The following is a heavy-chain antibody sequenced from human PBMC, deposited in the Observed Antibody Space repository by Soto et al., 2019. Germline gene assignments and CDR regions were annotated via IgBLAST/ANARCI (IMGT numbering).Heavy chain of an antibody. CDR1: GGSISSGDYY. V-gene: IGHV4-30-4*01. Sequence: QVQLQESGPGLVKPSQTLSLTCTVSGGSISSGDYYWSWIRQPPGKGLEWIGYIYYSGSTYYNPSLNSRVTISVDTSKNQFSLKLSSVTAADTAVYYCAREPGYCSGGSCYNYWYFDLWGRGTLVTVSS. CDR3: AREPGYCSGGSCYNYWYFDL. CDR2: IYYSGST. J-gene: IGHJ2*01. D-gene: IGHD2-15*01.